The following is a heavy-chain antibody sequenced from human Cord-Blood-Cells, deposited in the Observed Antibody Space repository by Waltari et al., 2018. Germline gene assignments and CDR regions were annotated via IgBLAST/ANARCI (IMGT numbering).Heavy chain of an antibody. CDR1: GGSISSSSYY. J-gene: IGHJ4*02. D-gene: IGHD6-13*01. Sequence: QLQLQESGPGLVKPSETLSLTCTVSGGSISSSSYYWGWIRQPPGKGLEWIGSIYYSGGTYYNPSLKSRVTISVDTSKNQFSLKLSSVTAADTAVYYCARHLDRAAAGIDYWGQGTLVTVSP. CDR3: ARHLDRAAAGIDY. CDR2: IYYSGGT. V-gene: IGHV4-39*01.